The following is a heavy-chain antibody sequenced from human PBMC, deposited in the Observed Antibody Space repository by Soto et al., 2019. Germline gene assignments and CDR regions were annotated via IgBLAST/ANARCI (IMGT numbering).Heavy chain of an antibody. CDR1: GFTFSSYA. J-gene: IGHJ4*02. CDR2: ISGSGGST. V-gene: IGHV3-23*01. D-gene: IGHD5-12*01. Sequence: GGSLRLSCAASGFTFSSYAMSWVRQAPGKGLEWVSAISGSGGSTYYADSVKGRFTISRDNSKNTLYLQMNSLRAEDTAVYYCAKDSPSEYSGYDYRERYFDYWGQGTLVTAPQ. CDR3: AKDSPSEYSGYDYRERYFDY.